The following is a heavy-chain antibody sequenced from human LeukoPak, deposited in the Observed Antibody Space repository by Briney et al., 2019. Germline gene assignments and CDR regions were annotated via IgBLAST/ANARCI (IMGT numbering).Heavy chain of an antibody. J-gene: IGHJ4*02. D-gene: IGHD1-14*01. V-gene: IGHV3-30*18. CDR2: ISYDANNK. CDR1: AFTFRTYG. CDR3: AKDRHPARTDGYYFDY. Sequence: GGSLRLSCAASAFTFRTYGMHWVRQAPGKGLEWVAVISYDANNKYYADSVKGRFTISRDSSKNTLYLQMNSLRPEDTAVYYCAKDRHPARTDGYYFDYWGQGTLVTVSS.